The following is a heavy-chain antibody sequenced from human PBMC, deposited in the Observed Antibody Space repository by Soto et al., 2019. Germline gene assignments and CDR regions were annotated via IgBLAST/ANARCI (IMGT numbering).Heavy chain of an antibody. D-gene: IGHD3-10*01. CDR2: ISSSSSYI. CDR1: GLTFSSYS. Sequence: GGSLRLSCAASGLTFSSYSMNWVRQAPGKGLEWVSSISSSSSYIYYADSVKGRFTISRDNAKNSLYLQMNSLRAEDTAVYYCARFYRQYGSGSYNDYWGQGXLVTVSS. CDR3: ARFYRQYGSGSYNDY. V-gene: IGHV3-21*01. J-gene: IGHJ4*02.